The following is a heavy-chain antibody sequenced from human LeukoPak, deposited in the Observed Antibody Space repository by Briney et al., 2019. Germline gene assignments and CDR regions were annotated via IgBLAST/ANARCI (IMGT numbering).Heavy chain of an antibody. V-gene: IGHV1-18*01. D-gene: IGHD2-15*01. Sequence: ASVKVSCKASGYTFTSYGISWVRQAPGQGLEWMGWISAYNGNTNYAQKPQGRVTMTTDTSTSTAYMELRSLRSDDTAVYYCARASCSGGSCYSDYWGQGTLVTVSS. CDR2: ISAYNGNT. CDR1: GYTFTSYG. J-gene: IGHJ4*02. CDR3: ARASCSGGSCYSDY.